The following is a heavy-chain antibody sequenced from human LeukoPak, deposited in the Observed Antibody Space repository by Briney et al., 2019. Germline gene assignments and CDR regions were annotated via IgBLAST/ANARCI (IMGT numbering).Heavy chain of an antibody. CDR2: IKQAGSEN. CDR1: GFIFSSYW. V-gene: IGHV3-7*01. J-gene: IGHJ3*02. CDR3: AKVLGSRQRSGAFDI. D-gene: IGHD2/OR15-2a*01. Sequence: GGSLRLSFAASGFIFSSYWMTWVRQAPGKGLEWVANIKQAGSENSYVDSMKGRFTISRDNAKNSLYLQIYSLRAEDTAVYYCAKVLGSRQRSGAFDIWGQGTMVTVSS.